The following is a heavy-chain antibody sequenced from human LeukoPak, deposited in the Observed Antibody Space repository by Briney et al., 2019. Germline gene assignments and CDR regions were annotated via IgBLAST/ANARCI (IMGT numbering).Heavy chain of an antibody. V-gene: IGHV1-18*01. CDR2: ISAYNGNT. D-gene: IGHD1-26*01. Sequence: ASVKVSCKASGYTFISYEINWVRQATGQGLEWMGWISAYNGNTNYAQKLQGRVTMTTDTSTSTAYMELRSLRSDDTAVYYCGRSLVGATNYLAYWGQGTLVTVSS. J-gene: IGHJ4*02. CDR3: GRSLVGATNYLAY. CDR1: GYTFISYE.